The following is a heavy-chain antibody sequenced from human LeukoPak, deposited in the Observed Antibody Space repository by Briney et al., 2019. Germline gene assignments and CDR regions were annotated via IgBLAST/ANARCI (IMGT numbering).Heavy chain of an antibody. D-gene: IGHD6-6*01. CDR1: GFSFSSYG. CDR2: ISERGGNT. CDR3: AKRVEYSSSSGGYFDY. J-gene: IGHJ4*02. V-gene: IGHV3-23*01. Sequence: GGSLTLSCAVSGFSFSSYGMSWVRQAPGKGLEWVSAISERGGNTFYADSVKGRFTISRDNSKNTMYVEMKSLRADATAVYYCAKRVEYSSSSGGYFDYWGQGTLVTVSS.